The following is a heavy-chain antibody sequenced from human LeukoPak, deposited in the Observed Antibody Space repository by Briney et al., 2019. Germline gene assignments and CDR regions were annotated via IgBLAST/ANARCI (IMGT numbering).Heavy chain of an antibody. Sequence: GGSLRLSCAASGPIFSDFGMHWVRQAPGKGLEWAAVISYDGINKYYADSVKGRFTISRDNSMNTLYLQMNSLRPEDTAIYYCVKDTSRTAAGTTWGSLDYWGQGTLVTVS. CDR3: VKDTSRTAAGTTWGSLDY. V-gene: IGHV3-30*18. CDR1: GPIFSDFG. D-gene: IGHD6-13*01. J-gene: IGHJ4*02. CDR2: ISYDGINK.